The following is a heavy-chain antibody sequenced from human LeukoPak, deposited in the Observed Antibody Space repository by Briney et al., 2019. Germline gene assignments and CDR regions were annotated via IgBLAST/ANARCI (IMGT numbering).Heavy chain of an antibody. J-gene: IGHJ4*02. Sequence: RAGGSLRLSCAASGFTFSSYWMSWVRQAPGKGLEWVANIKQDGSEKYYVDSVKGRFTISRDNAKNSLYLQMNSLRAEDTAVYYCARVWEFHDYGDHFDYWGQGTLVTVSS. CDR3: ARVWEFHDYGDHFDY. D-gene: IGHD4-17*01. CDR1: GFTFSSYW. CDR2: IKQDGSEK. V-gene: IGHV3-7*01.